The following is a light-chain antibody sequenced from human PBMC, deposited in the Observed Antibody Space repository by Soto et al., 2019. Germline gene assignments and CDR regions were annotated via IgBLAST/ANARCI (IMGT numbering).Light chain of an antibody. CDR3: SSYTSSSTEV. V-gene: IGLV2-14*01. J-gene: IGLJ1*01. Sequence: QSALTQPASVSGSPGQSFTISCTGTSSDVGGYNYVSWYQQHPGKAPKLMIYDVSNRPSGVSNRFSGSKSGNTASLTISGLQAEDEADYYCSSYTSSSTEVFGTGTKVTVL. CDR1: SSDVGGYNY. CDR2: DVS.